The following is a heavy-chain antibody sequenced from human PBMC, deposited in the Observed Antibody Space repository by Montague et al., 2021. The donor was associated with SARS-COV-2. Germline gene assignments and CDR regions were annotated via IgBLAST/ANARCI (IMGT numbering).Heavy chain of an antibody. CDR3: AGGSSISNYYNSGMDV. CDR2: IYTSGTT. J-gene: IGHJ6*02. D-gene: IGHD3-10*01. V-gene: IGHV4-4*07. Sequence: SETLSLTCTVSGGSISSYYWSWIRQPAGKGLEWIGRIYTSGTTNYNPSLKSRVTMSVDTSKNQFSLKLSSVTAADTAVYYCAGGSSISNYYNSGMDVWGQGTTVTVSS. CDR1: GGSISSYY.